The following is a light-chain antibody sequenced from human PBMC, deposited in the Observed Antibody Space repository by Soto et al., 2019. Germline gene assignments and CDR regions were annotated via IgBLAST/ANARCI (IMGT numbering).Light chain of an antibody. CDR1: QSVSSSY. CDR3: QQYNIWPYT. J-gene: IGKJ2*01. CDR2: GAT. V-gene: IGKV3-15*01. Sequence: EIVMTQSPSTLSVSPGERATFSCRASQSVSSSYLAWYQQKPGQAPRLLISGATARAPGIPARFSGSGSGTEFTLTISSLQSEDFAVYFCQQYNIWPYTFGQGTKVDNK.